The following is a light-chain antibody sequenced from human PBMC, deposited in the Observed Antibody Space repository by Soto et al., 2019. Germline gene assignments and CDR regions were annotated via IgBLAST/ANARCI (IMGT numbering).Light chain of an antibody. V-gene: IGLV2-14*03. CDR2: DVT. CDR3: NSYTSSTTPYV. CDR1: SSDVGAYNY. J-gene: IGLJ1*01. Sequence: QSALPQPASVSGSPGQSITISCTGSSSDVGAYNYVSWYQHHPDKAPKLVIYDVTNRPSGVSNRFSGSKSGNTASLTISGLQAEDEADYYCNSYTSSTTPYVFGTGTKAPS.